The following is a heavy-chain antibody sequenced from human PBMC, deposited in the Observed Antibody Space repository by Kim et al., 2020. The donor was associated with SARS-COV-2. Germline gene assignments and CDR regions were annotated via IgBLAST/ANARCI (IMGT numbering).Heavy chain of an antibody. CDR3: AKSEGGYYYGLAV. D-gene: IGHD5-12*01. V-gene: IGHV3-9*01. CDR1: GFTFDDYA. J-gene: IGHJ6*02. CDR2: ITWNSGST. Sequence: GGSLRLSCAASGFTFDDYAMFWVRQAPGKGLEWVSGITWNSGSTGYAGSVKGRFTISRDNAKNSLYLEMNSLSGDDTALYYCAKSEGGYYYGLAVWGQGTMVTVSS.